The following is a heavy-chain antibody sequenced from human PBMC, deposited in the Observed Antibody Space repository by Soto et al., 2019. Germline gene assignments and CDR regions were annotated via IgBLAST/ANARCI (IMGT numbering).Heavy chain of an antibody. Sequence: VASVKVSCKASGYAFTSYGISWVRQAPGQGLEWMGWISAYNGNTNYAQKLQGRVTMTTDTSTSTAYMELRSLRSDDTAVYYCARSPQFAIEYYDNSGYYLYWGQGTLVTVSS. D-gene: IGHD3-22*01. CDR1: GYAFTSYG. CDR3: ARSPQFAIEYYDNSGYYLY. J-gene: IGHJ4*02. CDR2: ISAYNGNT. V-gene: IGHV1-18*01.